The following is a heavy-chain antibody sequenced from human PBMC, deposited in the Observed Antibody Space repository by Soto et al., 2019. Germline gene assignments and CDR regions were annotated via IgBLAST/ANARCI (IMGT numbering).Heavy chain of an antibody. CDR3: ARDFGYCSGGSCYPEGSYFDY. V-gene: IGHV4-31*03. CDR2: IYYSGST. D-gene: IGHD2-15*01. CDR1: GGSISSGGYY. Sequence: QVQLQESGPGLVKPSQTLSLTCTVSGGSISSGGYYWSWIRQHPGKGLEWIGYIYYSGSTYYNPSLKSRVTISLDTSKNQFSLRLSSVTAADTAVYYCARDFGYCSGGSCYPEGSYFDYWGQGTLVTVSS. J-gene: IGHJ4*02.